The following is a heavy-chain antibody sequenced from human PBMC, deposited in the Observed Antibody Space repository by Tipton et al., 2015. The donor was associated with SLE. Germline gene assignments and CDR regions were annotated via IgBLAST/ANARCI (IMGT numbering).Heavy chain of an antibody. D-gene: IGHD3-16*01. V-gene: IGHV3-23*01. CDR2: ISGSGDTT. CDR3: ASGLGESGWTPHL. J-gene: IGHJ2*01. Sequence: SLRLSCAASGFTFSSCAMSWVRQAPGKGLEWISSISGSGDTTYYADSVKGRFTISRDNSKNTLYLQMNSLRSDDTAVYYCASGLGESGWTPHLWGRGTVVAVS. CDR1: GFTFSSCA.